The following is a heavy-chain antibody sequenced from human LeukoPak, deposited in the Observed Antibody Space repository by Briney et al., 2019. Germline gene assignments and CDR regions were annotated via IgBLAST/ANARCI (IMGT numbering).Heavy chain of an antibody. Sequence: GESLKISCKGSGYTFTSCWIAWVRQMPGKGLEWMGIIYPGDSDTRYSPSFQGQVTISADKSISTAYLQWSSLKASDTAMYYCARRSLGAPHYFDYWGQGTLVTVSS. CDR3: ARRSLGAPHYFDY. CDR1: GYTFTSCW. D-gene: IGHD1-26*01. V-gene: IGHV5-51*01. CDR2: IYPGDSDT. J-gene: IGHJ4*02.